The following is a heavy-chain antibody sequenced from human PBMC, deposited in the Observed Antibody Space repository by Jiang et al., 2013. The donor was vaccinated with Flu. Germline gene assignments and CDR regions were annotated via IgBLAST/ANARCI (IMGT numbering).Heavy chain of an antibody. J-gene: IGHJ4*02. D-gene: IGHD3-22*01. CDR3: ARRDTRAYDSSGYLSPGGFDY. V-gene: IGHV4-34*01. CDR1: GGSFSGYY. Sequence: ALLKPSETLSLTCAVYGGSFSGYYWSWIRQPPGKGLEWIGEINHSGSTNYNPSLKSRVTISVDTSKNQFSLKLSSVTAADTAVYYCARRDTRAYDSSGYLSPGGFDYWGQGTLVTVSS. CDR2: INHSGST.